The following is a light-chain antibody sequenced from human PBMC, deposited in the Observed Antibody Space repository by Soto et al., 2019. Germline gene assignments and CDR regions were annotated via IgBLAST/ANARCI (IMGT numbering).Light chain of an antibody. V-gene: IGKV3-20*01. CDR3: QQSGDSQWT. CDR2: GAS. CDR1: QSVRSSY. J-gene: IGKJ1*01. Sequence: IVLAQSPGTLSLSPGERATLSWRAPQSVRSSYLAWYQRKPGQAPRLLIYGASNRATGIPDRFSGSGSGTDFTLTISSLEPEDFAVYYCQQSGDSQWTFGQGNQGGYQ.